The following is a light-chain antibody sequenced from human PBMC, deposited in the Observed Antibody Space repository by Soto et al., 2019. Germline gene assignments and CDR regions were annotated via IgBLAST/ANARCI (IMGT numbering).Light chain of an antibody. V-gene: IGKV2-24*01. CDR1: ESLVHSDGRTY. CDR2: LIS. Sequence: DVVMTQTPLSSPVTLGQPASISCRSSESLVHSDGRTYLSWLQQRPGQPPRLLLYLISNRFSGVPGRFSGSGAGTDFTLKISRVEAEDVGVYYCVQLTHFPWTFGQGTKVEIK. J-gene: IGKJ1*01. CDR3: VQLTHFPWT.